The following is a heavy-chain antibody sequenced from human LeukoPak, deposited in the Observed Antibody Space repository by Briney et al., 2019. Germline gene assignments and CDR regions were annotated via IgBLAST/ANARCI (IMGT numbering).Heavy chain of an antibody. CDR3: ASLTRSSGYSDNFDS. CDR1: GGSFSGYY. J-gene: IGHJ4*02. D-gene: IGHD3-22*01. V-gene: IGHV4-34*01. Sequence: KPSETLSLTCAVYGGSFSGYYWSWIRQPPGKGLEWIGEINHTGTTNYNPSLKSRVTISIDTSKNQFSLRLSSVTAADTAVYYCASLTRSSGYSDNFDSWGQGTLVTVSS. CDR2: INHTGTT.